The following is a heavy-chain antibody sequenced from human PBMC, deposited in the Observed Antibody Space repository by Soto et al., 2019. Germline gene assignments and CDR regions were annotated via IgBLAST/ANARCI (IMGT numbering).Heavy chain of an antibody. J-gene: IGHJ5*02. CDR2: ISSSGNTI. Sequence: QVQLVESGGGGVKTSGSLRIACAASGFTFSDYYMRWVRQAPGKGLGWVSYISSSGNTIYYADSVKGRFTISRDNAKNSVYLQMNSLRAEDTALYFCAKMSSENYYDPVFSWGQGTLVTVSS. CDR3: AKMSSENYYDPVFS. CDR1: GFTFSDYY. V-gene: IGHV3-11*01. D-gene: IGHD3-22*01.